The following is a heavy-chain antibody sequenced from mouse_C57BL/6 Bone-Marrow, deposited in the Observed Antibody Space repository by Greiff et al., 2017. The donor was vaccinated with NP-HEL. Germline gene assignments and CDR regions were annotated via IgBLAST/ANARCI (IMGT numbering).Heavy chain of an antibody. CDR3: ARLGYYGSTPFDY. Sequence: VQLKESGAELARPGASVKLSCKASGYTFTSYGISWVKQRTGQGLEWIGEIYPRSGNTYYNEKFKGKATLTADKSSSTAYMELRSLTSEDSAVYFCARLGYYGSTPFDYWGQGTTLTVSS. CDR1: GYTFTSYG. D-gene: IGHD1-1*01. V-gene: IGHV1-81*01. CDR2: IYPRSGNT. J-gene: IGHJ2*01.